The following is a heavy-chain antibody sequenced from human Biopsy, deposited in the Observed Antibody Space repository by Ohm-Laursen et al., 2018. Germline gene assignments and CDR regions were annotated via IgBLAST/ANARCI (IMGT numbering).Heavy chain of an antibody. V-gene: IGHV4-38-2*01. J-gene: IGHJ6*02. CDR2: IYYDGIT. Sequence: GTLSLTCAVSGYSVTNDYYWGWIRQPPGKGLEWIGNIYYDGITYYNPSPKSRVAMSVDTSKNQFSLRLTSVTAADTAVYYCARVAGGYAYYYGMDVWGQGTTVTVSS. D-gene: IGHD5-12*01. CDR1: GYSVTNDYY. CDR3: ARVAGGYAYYYGMDV.